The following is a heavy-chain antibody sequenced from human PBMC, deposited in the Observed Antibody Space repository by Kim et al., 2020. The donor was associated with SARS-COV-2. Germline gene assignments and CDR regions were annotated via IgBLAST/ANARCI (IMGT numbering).Heavy chain of an antibody. CDR2: ICSGGST. D-gene: IGHD2-8*01. J-gene: IGHJ2*01. V-gene: IGHV3-53*04. CDR3: ARAREGYCTNGVCYTGSWYFDL. Sequence: GGSLRLSCAASGFTVSSNYMSWVRQAPGKGLEWVSVICSGGSTYYADSVKGRFTISRHNSKNTLYLQMNSLRAEDTAVYYCARAREGYCTNGVCYTGSWYFDLWGRGTLVTVSS. CDR1: GFTVSSNY.